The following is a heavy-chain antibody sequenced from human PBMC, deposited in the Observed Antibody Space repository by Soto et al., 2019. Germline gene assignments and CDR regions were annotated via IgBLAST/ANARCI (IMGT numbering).Heavy chain of an antibody. V-gene: IGHV4-39*01. CDR1: GGSISSSSYY. Sequence: QLQLQESGPGLVKPSETLSLTCTVSGGSISSSSYYWGWIRQPPGKGLEWIGSIYYSGSTYYNPSLKSRVTISVDTSKNQFSLKLSSVTAADTAVYYCARHSRVLLWFGELSPSYGMDVWGQGTTVTVSS. CDR3: ARHSRVLLWFGELSPSYGMDV. CDR2: IYYSGST. D-gene: IGHD3-10*01. J-gene: IGHJ6*02.